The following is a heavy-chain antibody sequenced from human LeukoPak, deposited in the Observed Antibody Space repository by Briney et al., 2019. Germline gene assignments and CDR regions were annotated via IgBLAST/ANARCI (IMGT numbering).Heavy chain of an antibody. CDR1: GYTFTSYY. D-gene: IGHD5-12*01. Sequence: ASVKVFCEASGYTFTSYYMHWVRQAPGQGLERMGIINPSGGSTSYAQKFQGRVTMTRDTSTSTVYMELGSLRSEDTAVYYCAREEWLRYSGPTGFDPWGQGTLVTVSS. J-gene: IGHJ5*02. CDR3: AREEWLRYSGPTGFDP. CDR2: INPSGGST. V-gene: IGHV1-46*01.